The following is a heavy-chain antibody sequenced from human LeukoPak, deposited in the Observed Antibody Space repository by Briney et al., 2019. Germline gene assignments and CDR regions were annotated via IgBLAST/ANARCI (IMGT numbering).Heavy chain of an antibody. Sequence: GGSLRLSCAASGFTFSSYGMHWVRQAPGKGLEWVAVIWYDGSNKYYADSVKGRFTISRDNSKNTLYLQMDSLRAEDTALYYCAKGSGINHYHWIDPWGQGTLVTVSS. D-gene: IGHD1-14*01. CDR3: AKGSGINHYHWIDP. CDR2: IWYDGSNK. CDR1: GFTFSSYG. J-gene: IGHJ5*02. V-gene: IGHV3-33*06.